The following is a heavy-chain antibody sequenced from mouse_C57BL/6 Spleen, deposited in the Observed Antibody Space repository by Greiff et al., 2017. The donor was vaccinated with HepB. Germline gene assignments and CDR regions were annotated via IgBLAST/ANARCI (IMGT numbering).Heavy chain of an antibody. D-gene: IGHD3-1*01. J-gene: IGHJ2*01. CDR3: ARDHRHFDY. V-gene: IGHV5-4*01. Sequence: EVQVVESGGGLVKPGGSLKLSCAASGFTFSSYAMSWVRQTPEKRLEWVATISDGGSYTYYPDNVKGRFTISRDNAKNNLYLQMSHLKSEDTAMYYCARDHRHFDYWGQGTTLTVSS. CDR1: GFTFSSYA. CDR2: ISDGGSYT.